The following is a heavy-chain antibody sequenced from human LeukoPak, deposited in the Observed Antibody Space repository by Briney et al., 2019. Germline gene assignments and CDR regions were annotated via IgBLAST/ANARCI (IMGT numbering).Heavy chain of an antibody. V-gene: IGHV4-59*01. D-gene: IGHD5-24*01. Sequence: PSETLSLTCTVSGGSISSYYGSWIRQPPGKGLEWIGYIYYSGSTSYNPSLRSRVTISVDTSKNQFSLKLYSVTAADTAVYYCARAGTLQSNPSYFDIWGQGTRVTVSS. J-gene: IGHJ3*02. CDR2: IYYSGST. CDR3: ARAGTLQSNPSYFDI. CDR1: GGSISSYY.